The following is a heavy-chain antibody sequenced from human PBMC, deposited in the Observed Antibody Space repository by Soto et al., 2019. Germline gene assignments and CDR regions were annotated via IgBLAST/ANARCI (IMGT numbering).Heavy chain of an antibody. CDR2: IYYSGST. CDR3: ARDSSGWYRNYYYGMDV. CDR1: GGSVSSGSYY. J-gene: IGHJ6*02. V-gene: IGHV4-61*01. Sequence: PSETLSLTCTVSGGSVSSGSYYWSWIRHPPGKGLEWIGYIYYSGSTNYNPSLKSRVTISVDTSKNQFSLKLSSVTAADTAVYYCARDSSGWYRNYYYGMDVWGQGTTVTVS. D-gene: IGHD6-19*01.